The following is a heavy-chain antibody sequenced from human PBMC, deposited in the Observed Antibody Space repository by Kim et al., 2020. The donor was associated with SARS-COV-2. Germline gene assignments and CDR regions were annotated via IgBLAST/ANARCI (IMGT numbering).Heavy chain of an antibody. J-gene: IGHJ3*02. CDR3: ARFWAMVLDAFDI. Sequence: SETLSLTCTVSGGSISSYYWSWIRQPPGKGLEWIGYIYYSGSTNYNPSLKSRVTISVDTSKNQFSLKLSSVTAADTAVYYCARFWAMVLDAFDIWGQGTMVTVSS. CDR1: GGSISSYY. D-gene: IGHD5-18*01. CDR2: IYYSGST. V-gene: IGHV4-59*08.